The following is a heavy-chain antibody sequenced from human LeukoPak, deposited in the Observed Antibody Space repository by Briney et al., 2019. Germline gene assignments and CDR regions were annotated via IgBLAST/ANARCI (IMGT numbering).Heavy chain of an antibody. V-gene: IGHV4-61*02. J-gene: IGHJ6*03. D-gene: IGHD3-3*01. CDR1: GGSISSGSYY. Sequence: SSETLSLTCTVSGGSISSGSYYWSWIRQPAGKGLEWIGRIYTSGSTNYNPSLKSRVTISVDTSKNQFSLTLSSVTAADTAVYYCARGRFLEWLLSYYYMDVWGKGTTVTVSS. CDR3: ARGRFLEWLLSYYYMDV. CDR2: IYTSGST.